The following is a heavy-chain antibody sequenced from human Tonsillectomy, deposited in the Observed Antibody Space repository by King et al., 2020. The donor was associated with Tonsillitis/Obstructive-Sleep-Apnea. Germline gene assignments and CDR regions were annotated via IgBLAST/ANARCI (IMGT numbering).Heavy chain of an antibody. D-gene: IGHD3-3*01. Sequence: VQLVESGGGLVQPGGSLRLSCAASRFLFSSYAMNWVRQAPGKGLEWVSAISGSGNSAYYADSVKGRFTVSRDNSKNTLYLQMNSLRVDDTAIYYCAKDGGDFWIGYSHYFDYWGQGTLVTVSS. CDR2: ISGSGNSA. CDR3: AKDGGDFWIGYSHYFDY. V-gene: IGHV3-23*04. J-gene: IGHJ4*02. CDR1: RFLFSSYA.